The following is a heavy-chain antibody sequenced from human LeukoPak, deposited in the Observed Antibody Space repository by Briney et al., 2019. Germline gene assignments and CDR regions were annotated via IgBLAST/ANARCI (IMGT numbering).Heavy chain of an antibody. Sequence: AGGSLRLSCAAFGFTFSSYGMSWVRQAPGKGLEWVSSISDSGGSTYYVDSVKGRFTISRDNSKNTLYLQISSLRAEDTAVYYCARRAGAYTHPYDYWGQGTLVTVSS. J-gene: IGHJ4*02. V-gene: IGHV3-23*01. CDR3: ARRAGAYTHPYDY. D-gene: IGHD3-16*01. CDR1: GFTFSSYG. CDR2: ISDSGGST.